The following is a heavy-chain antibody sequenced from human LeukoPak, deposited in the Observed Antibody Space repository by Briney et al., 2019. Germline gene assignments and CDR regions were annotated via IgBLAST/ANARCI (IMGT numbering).Heavy chain of an antibody. D-gene: IGHD3-9*01. V-gene: IGHV4-59*01. J-gene: IGHJ4*02. CDR3: ARRSDYDILTGPRGYYFDY. CDR2: IYYSGST. CDR1: GGSISSYY. Sequence: SETLSLTCTVSGGSISSYYWSWIRQPPGKGLEWIGYIYYSGSTNYNPSLKSRVTISVDTSKNQFSLKLSSVTAADTAVYYCARRSDYDILTGPRGYYFDYWGQGTLVTVSS.